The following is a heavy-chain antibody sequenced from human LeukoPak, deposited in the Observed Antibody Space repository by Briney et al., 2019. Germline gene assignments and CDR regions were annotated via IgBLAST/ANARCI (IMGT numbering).Heavy chain of an antibody. Sequence: GGSLRLSCAASGFTVSSNYMSWVRQAPGRGLEWVSVIYSGGSTYYADSVKGRFTISRDNSKNTLYLQMNSLRAEDTAVYYCARTGYYYYMDVWGKGTTVTISS. CDR3: ARTGYYYYMDV. CDR2: IYSGGST. D-gene: IGHD1-14*01. J-gene: IGHJ6*03. CDR1: GFTVSSNY. V-gene: IGHV3-66*01.